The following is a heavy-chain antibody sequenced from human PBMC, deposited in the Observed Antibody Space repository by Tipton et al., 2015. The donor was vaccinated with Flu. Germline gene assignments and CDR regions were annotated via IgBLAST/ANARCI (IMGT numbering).Heavy chain of an antibody. CDR3: ARAGYGRSWYGAGFDY. V-gene: IGHV3-30*09. CDR1: GFTFSTYS. J-gene: IGHJ4*02. Sequence: SLRLSCAASGFTFSTYSIHCVRQAPGKGLEWVAVVSYDGTKKYYADSVKGRFAISRDNSKNIVYLQMNSLRAEDTAVYYCARAGYGRSWYGAGFDYWGQGTLVTVSS. CDR2: VSYDGTKK. D-gene: IGHD6-13*01.